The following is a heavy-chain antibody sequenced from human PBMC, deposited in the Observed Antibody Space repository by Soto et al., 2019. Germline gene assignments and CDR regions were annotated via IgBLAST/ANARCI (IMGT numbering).Heavy chain of an antibody. CDR1: GYTFTGYY. CDR2: INPNSGGT. J-gene: IGHJ5*02. V-gene: IGHV1-2*04. D-gene: IGHD6-6*01. Sequence: GASVKVSCKASGYTFTGYYMHWVRQAPGQGLEWMGWINPNSGGTNYAQKFQGWVTMTRDTSISTAYMELSRLRSDDTAVYYCARGVLRDSSIAARPDDCFDPWGQGTQVPVSS. CDR3: ARGVLRDSSIAARPDDCFDP.